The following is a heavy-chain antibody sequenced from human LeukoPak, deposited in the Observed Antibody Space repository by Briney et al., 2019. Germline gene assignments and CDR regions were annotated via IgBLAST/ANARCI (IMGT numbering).Heavy chain of an antibody. CDR1: GFTFSSYS. CDR2: ISSSSYI. D-gene: IGHD3-22*01. V-gene: IGHV3-21*06. J-gene: IGHJ6*03. CDR3: ARASYDSSGYYPKAKMSPYYYYYMDV. Sequence: PGGSLRLSCAASGFTFSSYSMNWVRQAPGKGLEWLSSISSSSYIYYADSVKGRFTISRDNAKNSLYLQMNSLRAEDTAVYSCARASYDSSGYYPKAKMSPYYYYYMDVWGKGTTVTISS.